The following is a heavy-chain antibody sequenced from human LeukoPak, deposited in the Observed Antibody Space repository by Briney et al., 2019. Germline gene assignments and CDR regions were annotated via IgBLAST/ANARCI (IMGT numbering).Heavy chain of an antibody. CDR3: ARGKKIAARLYYYYYYMDV. V-gene: IGHV3-53*01. Sequence: GGSLRLSCAASGFTVSSNYMSWVRQAPGKGLEWVSVIYSGGSTYYADSVKGRFTTSRDNSKNTLYPQMNSLRAEDTAVYYCARGKKIAARLYYYYYYMDVWGKGTTVTVSS. J-gene: IGHJ6*03. CDR1: GFTVSSNY. CDR2: IYSGGST. D-gene: IGHD6-6*01.